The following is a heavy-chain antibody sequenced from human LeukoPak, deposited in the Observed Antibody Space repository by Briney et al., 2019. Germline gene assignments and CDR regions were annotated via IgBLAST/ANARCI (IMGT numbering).Heavy chain of an antibody. V-gene: IGHV4-39*07. CDR2: IYYSGST. Sequence: PSETLSLTCTVSGGSISSSSYYWGWIRQPPGKGLEWIGSIYYSGSTYYNPSLKSRVTISVDTSKNQFSLKLSSVTAADTAVYYCARRGLRNGFDYWGQGTLVTVSS. D-gene: IGHD1-1*01. CDR3: ARRGLRNGFDY. J-gene: IGHJ4*02. CDR1: GGSISSSSYY.